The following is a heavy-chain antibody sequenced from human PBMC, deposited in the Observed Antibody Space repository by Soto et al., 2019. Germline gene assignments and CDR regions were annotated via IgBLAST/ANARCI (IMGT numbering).Heavy chain of an antibody. CDR3: AKDVGDYVPYYNGMDV. CDR2: IAYDGNEK. D-gene: IGHD4-17*01. Sequence: QVQLVESGGGVVQPGTSLRLSCAASGFTFRTHAMHWVRQAPGKGLERMAVIAYDGNEKFYADSVKGRFTISRDNSKNALYLQINTLRTEDTAVYYCAKDVGDYVPYYNGMDVWGQGTTVTVSS. CDR1: GFTFRTHA. J-gene: IGHJ6*02. V-gene: IGHV3-30*18.